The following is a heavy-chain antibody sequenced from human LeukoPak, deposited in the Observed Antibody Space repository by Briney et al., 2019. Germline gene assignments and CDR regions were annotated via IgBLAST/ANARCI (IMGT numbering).Heavy chain of an antibody. J-gene: IGHJ4*02. D-gene: IGHD3-3*01. V-gene: IGHV3-11*01. Sequence: GGSLRLSSVGSGFLFGDFYRNWIRQAPGKGLEWISFITSSGDSIYYADSVKGRFTVFRDNAKNSLYLEMKSLRAEDTAVYFCARDPECSDNWGQGTLVTVSS. CDR1: GFLFGDFY. CDR3: ARDPECSDN. CDR2: ITSSGDSI.